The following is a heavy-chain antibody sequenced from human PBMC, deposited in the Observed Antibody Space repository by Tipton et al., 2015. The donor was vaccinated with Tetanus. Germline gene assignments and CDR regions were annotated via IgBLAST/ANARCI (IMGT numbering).Heavy chain of an antibody. Sequence: GLVKPSETLSLTCTVSGGSISSYYWSWIRQPPGKGLEWIGEINHSGSTNYNPSLKSRVTMSIDTPKNHFSLRLSSVTAADTAVYYCARWEVGATKEHYWGQGALVTVSS. CDR2: INHSGST. CDR1: GGSISSYY. D-gene: IGHD1-26*01. J-gene: IGHJ4*02. V-gene: IGHV4-34*01. CDR3: ARWEVGATKEHY.